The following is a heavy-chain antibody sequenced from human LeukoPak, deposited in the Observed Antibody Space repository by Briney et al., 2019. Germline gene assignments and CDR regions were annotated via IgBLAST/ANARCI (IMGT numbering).Heavy chain of an antibody. V-gene: IGHV1-69*05. CDR1: GGTFSSYA. J-gene: IGHJ5*02. CDR2: IIPIFGTA. Sequence: SVKVSCKASGGTFSSYAISWVRQAPGQGLEWMGGIIPIFGTANYAQKFQGRVTITTDESTSTAYMELSRLRSDDTAVYYCARGGGRATFGGVIVPYNWFDPWGQGTLVTVSS. CDR3: ARGGGRATFGGVIVPYNWFDP. D-gene: IGHD3-16*02.